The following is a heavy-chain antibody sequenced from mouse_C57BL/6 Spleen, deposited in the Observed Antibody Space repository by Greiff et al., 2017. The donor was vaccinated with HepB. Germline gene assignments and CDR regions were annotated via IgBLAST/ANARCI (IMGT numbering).Heavy chain of an antibody. CDR1: GFNIKDYY. CDR3: IRAQLYYYAMEY. CDR2: IDPEDGDT. D-gene: IGHD4-1*02. V-gene: IGHV14-1*01. J-gene: IGHJ4*01. Sequence: EVQLQQSGAELVRPGASVKLSCTASGFNIKDYYMHWVKQRPEQGLEWIGRIDPEDGDTEYAPKFQGKATMTADTSSNTAYLQLSSLTSEDTAVYYCIRAQLYYYAMEYWGQGTSVTVSS.